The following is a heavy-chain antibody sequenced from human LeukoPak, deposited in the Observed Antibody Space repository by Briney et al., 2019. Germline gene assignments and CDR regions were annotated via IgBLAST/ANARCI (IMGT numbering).Heavy chain of an antibody. J-gene: IGHJ3*02. CDR1: GFTFSSYW. Sequence: GGSLRLSCAASGFTFSSYWMHWVRQAPGKGLEWVSVIFIGGSTYYADSVKGRFTISRDNSKNTLYLQMNSLRAEDTAVYYCARQTSGNYYSYVFDIWGQGTMVTVSS. CDR3: ARQTSGNYYSYVFDI. D-gene: IGHD1-26*01. CDR2: IFIGGST. V-gene: IGHV3-66*04.